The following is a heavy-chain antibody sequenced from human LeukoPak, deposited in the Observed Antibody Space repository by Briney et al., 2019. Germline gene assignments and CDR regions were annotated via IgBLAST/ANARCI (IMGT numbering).Heavy chain of an antibody. CDR1: GGTFSSYA. CDR3: ATGYRSCYYYGMDV. D-gene: IGHD5-24*01. CDR2: IIPILGIA. J-gene: IGHJ6*02. V-gene: IGHV1-69*04. Sequence: ASVKVSCKASGGTFSSYAISWVRQAPGQGLEWMGRIIPILGIANYAQKFQGRVTITADKSTSTAYMELSSLRSEDTAVYYCATGYRSCYYYGMDVWGQGTTVTVSS.